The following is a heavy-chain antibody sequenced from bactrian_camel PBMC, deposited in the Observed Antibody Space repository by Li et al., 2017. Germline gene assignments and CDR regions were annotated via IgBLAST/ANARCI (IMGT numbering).Heavy chain of an antibody. CDR3: AADVGSMSGNCQPNY. Sequence: DVQLVESGGGSVQAGGSLQLSCTASGYTESTYYMAWFRQYPGKEREGVAAIDSFLDADYADFAKGRFTISQDDAKDTVYLQMNNLKPEDTAMYYCAADVGSMSGNCQPNYWGQGTQVTVS. V-gene: IGHV3S40*01. D-gene: IGHD6*01. CDR1: GYTESTYY. J-gene: IGHJ4*01. CDR2: IDSFLDA.